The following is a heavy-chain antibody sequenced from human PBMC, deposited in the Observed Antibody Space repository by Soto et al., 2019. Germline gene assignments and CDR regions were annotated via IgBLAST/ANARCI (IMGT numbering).Heavy chain of an antibody. CDR1: GGSISSYY. CDR3: ARMSAANYDILTGYYLPANYGMDV. CDR2: IYYSGST. V-gene: IGHV4-59*01. D-gene: IGHD3-9*01. J-gene: IGHJ6*02. Sequence: PSETLSLTCTVSGGSISSYYWSWIRQPPGKGLEWIGYIYYSGSTNYNPSLKSRVTISIDTSKNQFSLKLSSVTAADTAVYYCARMSAANYDILTGYYLPANYGMDVWGQGTTVTVSS.